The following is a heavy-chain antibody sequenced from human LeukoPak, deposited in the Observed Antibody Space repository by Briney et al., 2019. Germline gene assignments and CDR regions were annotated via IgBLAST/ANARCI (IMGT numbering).Heavy chain of an antibody. Sequence: GGTLRLSCAASGFTFSSYGMSWLRQARGKALEWVSAISGSGGSTYYADSVKGRFTISRDNSKNTLYLQMNSLRAEDTAVYYCAKVHVGYYYDSSGPIDYWGQGTLVTVSS. CDR3: AKVHVGYYYDSSGPIDY. CDR1: GFTFSSYG. J-gene: IGHJ4*02. D-gene: IGHD3-22*01. CDR2: ISGSGGST. V-gene: IGHV3-23*01.